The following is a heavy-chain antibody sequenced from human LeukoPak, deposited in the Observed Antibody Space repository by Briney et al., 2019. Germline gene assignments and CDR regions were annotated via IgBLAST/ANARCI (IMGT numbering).Heavy chain of an antibody. CDR1: GYTFTGYY. CDR2: ISAYNGNT. Sequence: GASVKVSCKASGYTFTGYYIHWVRQAPGQGLEWMGWISAYNGNTNYAQKLQGRVTMTTDTSTSTAYMELRSLRSDDTAVYYCARVAAFYYYYMDVWGKGTTVTVSS. CDR3: ARVAAFYYYYMDV. J-gene: IGHJ6*03. D-gene: IGHD2-15*01. V-gene: IGHV1-18*04.